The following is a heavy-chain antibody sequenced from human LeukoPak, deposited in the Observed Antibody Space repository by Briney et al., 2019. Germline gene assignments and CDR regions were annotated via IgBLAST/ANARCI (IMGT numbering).Heavy chain of an antibody. CDR3: ARQNKLLWFGEGIDAFDI. J-gene: IGHJ3*02. V-gene: IGHV1-18*01. CDR1: GYTFTSYG. CDR2: ISAYNGNT. Sequence: ASVKVSCKASGYTFTSYGISWVRQAPGQGLEWVGWISAYNGNTNYAQKLQGRVTMTTDTSTSTAYMELRSLRSDDTAVYYCARQNKLLWFGEGIDAFDIWGQGTMVTVSS. D-gene: IGHD3-10*01.